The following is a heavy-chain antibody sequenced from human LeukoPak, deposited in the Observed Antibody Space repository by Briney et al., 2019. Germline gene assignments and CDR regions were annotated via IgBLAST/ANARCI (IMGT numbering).Heavy chain of an antibody. V-gene: IGHV2-5*01. CDR3: AHCSDTFFDY. CDR2: IYWNDDK. CDR1: GFSLSTSGVG. Sequence: SGPTLVKPTQTLTLTCTFSGFSLSTSGVGLGWIRQPPWEALECLALIYWNDDKRYSPFLNNRLTITKDTSKNQVVLTMTNMDPVDTATYYCAHCSDTFFDYWGQGTLVTVSS. D-gene: IGHD6-19*01. J-gene: IGHJ4*02.